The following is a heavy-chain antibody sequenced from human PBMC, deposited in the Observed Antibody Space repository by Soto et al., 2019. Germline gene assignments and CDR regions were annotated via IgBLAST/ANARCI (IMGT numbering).Heavy chain of an antibody. CDR1: GFTFSSYC. D-gene: IGHD6-19*01. V-gene: IGHV3-7*01. Sequence: EVQLVESGGGLVQPGGSLRLSCAASGFTFSSYCMSWVRQAPGKGLEWVANIKQDGSEKYYVDSVKGRFTISRDNAKNSLYLQMNSLRAEDTAVYYCARDGGQWLDKDWGYYYGMDVWGQGTTVTVSS. J-gene: IGHJ6*02. CDR2: IKQDGSEK. CDR3: ARDGGQWLDKDWGYYYGMDV.